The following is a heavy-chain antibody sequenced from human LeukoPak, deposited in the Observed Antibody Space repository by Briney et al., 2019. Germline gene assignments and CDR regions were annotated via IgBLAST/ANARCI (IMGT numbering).Heavy chain of an antibody. Sequence: GGSLRLSCAASGFTFSNYGMHWVRQAPGKGLEWVAFIPYDGSNKYYADSLKGRFTISRDNSKNTLYLQMNSLRAEDTAIYYCAKDICGDCYPHGGYWGQGTLVTVSS. CDR3: AKDICGDCYPHGGY. D-gene: IGHD2-21*01. CDR2: IPYDGSNK. J-gene: IGHJ4*02. V-gene: IGHV3-30*02. CDR1: GFTFSNYG.